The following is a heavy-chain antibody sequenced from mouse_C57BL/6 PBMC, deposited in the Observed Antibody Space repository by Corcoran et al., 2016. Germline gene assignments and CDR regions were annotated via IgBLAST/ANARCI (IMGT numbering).Heavy chain of an antibody. J-gene: IGHJ3*01. Sequence: EVQLQQSGPELVKPGASLKISCKASGYTFTDYYMNWVKKSHGKSLEWIGDINPNNGGTSYNQKFKGKATLTVDKSSSTAYMELHSLTSEDSAVYYCARNGNYVRFAYWGQGTLVTVSA. CDR3: ARNGNYVRFAY. CDR1: GYTFTDYY. V-gene: IGHV1-26*01. CDR2: INPNNGGT. D-gene: IGHD2-1*01.